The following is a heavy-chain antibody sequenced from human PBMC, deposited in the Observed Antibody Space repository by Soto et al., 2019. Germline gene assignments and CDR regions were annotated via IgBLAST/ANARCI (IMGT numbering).Heavy chain of an antibody. CDR2: ISSSSSYI. CDR1: GFTFSSYS. D-gene: IGHD4-17*01. V-gene: IGHV3-21*01. Sequence: EVQLVESGGGLVKPGGSLRLSCAASGFTFSSYSMNWVRQAPGKGLEWVSSISSSSSYIYYADSVKGRFTISRDNAKNSLYLQMNSLRAEDTAVYYCARDSPLALTTVTTSSWYFDLWGRGTLVTVSS. J-gene: IGHJ2*01. CDR3: ARDSPLALTTVTTSSWYFDL.